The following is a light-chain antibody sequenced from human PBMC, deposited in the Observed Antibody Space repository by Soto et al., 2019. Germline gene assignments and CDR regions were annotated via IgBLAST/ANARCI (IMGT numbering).Light chain of an antibody. CDR1: SSDIGGYNY. Sequence: QSVLTQPASVSGSPGQSITISCAGTSSDIGGYNYVSWYQQHPGKAPKVMIYEVSNRPSGVSNRFSGSKSGNTASLTISGLQAEEEADYYCSSYTRSSSLYVFGGGTKVTV. J-gene: IGLJ1*01. CDR3: SSYTRSSSLYV. V-gene: IGLV2-14*01. CDR2: EVS.